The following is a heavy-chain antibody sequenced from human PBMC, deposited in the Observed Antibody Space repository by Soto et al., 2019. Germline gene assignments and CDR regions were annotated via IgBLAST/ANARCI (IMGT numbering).Heavy chain of an antibody. CDR3: ARWLTPGYFDY. Sequence: QVQLQESGPGLVKPSETLSLTCTVSGGSISRYYWSWIRQPPGKGLEWIGYIFYSGSTNYNPSLKSRVTISVDTSNNHFSLKLSSVTAADTAVYCCARWLTPGYFDYWGQGTLVTVSS. CDR1: GGSISRYY. V-gene: IGHV4-59*01. J-gene: IGHJ4*02. CDR2: IFYSGST. D-gene: IGHD6-19*01.